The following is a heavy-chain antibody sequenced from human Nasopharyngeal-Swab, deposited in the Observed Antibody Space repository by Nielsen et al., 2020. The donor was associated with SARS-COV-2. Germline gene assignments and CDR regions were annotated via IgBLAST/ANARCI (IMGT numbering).Heavy chain of an antibody. D-gene: IGHD6-13*01. CDR2: INPSGGSI. V-gene: IGHV1-46*01. CDR3: ARAGIAAAGDFDY. J-gene: IGHJ4*02. Sequence: WVRQAPGQGLEWMGMINPSGGSISGGTTIYAQKFRGRVTVTRDTSTSTVYMELSSLRSEDTAVYYCARAGIAAAGDFDYWGQGTLVTVSS.